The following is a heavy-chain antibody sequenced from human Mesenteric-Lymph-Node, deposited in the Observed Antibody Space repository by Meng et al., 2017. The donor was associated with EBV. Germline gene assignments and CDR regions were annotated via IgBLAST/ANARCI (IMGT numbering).Heavy chain of an antibody. CDR3: ALGPTTVMTRPFDY. Sequence: HVQLIQSGAGVQKPGALGKVYCDASGNTVISYYMHWVRQAPGQGLEWMGVINPSSGWATYAQKFQGRVTMTRDTSTSTVYMELSNLRSDDTAVYYCALGPTTVMTRPFDYWGQGTLVTVSS. CDR1: GNTVISYY. D-gene: IGHD4-23*01. CDR2: INPSSGWA. J-gene: IGHJ4*02. V-gene: IGHV1-46*01.